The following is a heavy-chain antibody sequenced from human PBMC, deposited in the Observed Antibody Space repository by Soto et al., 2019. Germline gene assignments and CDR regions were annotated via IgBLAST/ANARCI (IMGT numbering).Heavy chain of an antibody. D-gene: IGHD2-15*01. CDR3: ARGSGGFLREDYFDY. CDR1: GFTFSSYW. Sequence: SLRLSCAASGFTFSSYWMSWVRQAPGKGLEWVANIKQDGSEKYYVDSVKGRFTISRDNAKNSLYLQMNSLRAEDTAVYYCARGSGGFLREDYFDYWGQGTLVTVSS. CDR2: IKQDGSEK. V-gene: IGHV3-7*01. J-gene: IGHJ4*02.